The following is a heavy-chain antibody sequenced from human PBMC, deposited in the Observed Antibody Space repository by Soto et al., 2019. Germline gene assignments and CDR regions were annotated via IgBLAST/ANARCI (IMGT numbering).Heavy chain of an antibody. D-gene: IGHD3-16*01. J-gene: IGHJ4*02. CDR2: IYYSGNT. CDR3: AREGGESSDGLYYFDS. CDR1: GGSTSSDNY. V-gene: IGHV4-30-4*01. Sequence: SETLSLTCTVSGGSTSSDNYWSWIRQPPGKGLEWIGHIYYSGNTDYNPSLKSRLAISIDTSKNQFSLKLSSVTAADTAVYFCAREGGESSDGLYYFDSWGRGSLVTVSS.